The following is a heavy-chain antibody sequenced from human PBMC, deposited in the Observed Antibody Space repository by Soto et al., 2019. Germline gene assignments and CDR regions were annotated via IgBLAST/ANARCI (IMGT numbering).Heavy chain of an antibody. J-gene: IGHJ4*02. D-gene: IGHD2-2*01. CDR1: GFTFSSDA. V-gene: IGHV3-23*01. CDR2: ISGSGGST. CDR3: ATGHQSNTIVVVPDGDYFDY. Sequence: PGGFLRLSCAASGFTFSSDAMSWVRQAPGKGLEWVSAISGSGGSTYYADSVKGRFTISRDNSKNTLCLQMNSLRAEDTAVYYCATGHQSNTIVVVPDGDYFDYWGQGTLVTV.